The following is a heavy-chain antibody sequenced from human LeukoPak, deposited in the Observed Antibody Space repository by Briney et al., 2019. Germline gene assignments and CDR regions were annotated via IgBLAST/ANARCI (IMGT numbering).Heavy chain of an antibody. J-gene: IGHJ5*02. CDR3: ARAERWLQLRLIPKYTWFDP. D-gene: IGHD5-24*01. CDR1: GYTFTGYY. CDR2: INPNSGGT. Sequence: KRGESLKISCKASGYTFTGYYMHLVRQAPGQGLEWMGWINPNSGGTNYAQKFQGRVTMTRDTSISTAYMERSRLRSDDTAVYYCARAERWLQLRLIPKYTWFDPWGQGTLVTVSS. V-gene: IGHV1-2*02.